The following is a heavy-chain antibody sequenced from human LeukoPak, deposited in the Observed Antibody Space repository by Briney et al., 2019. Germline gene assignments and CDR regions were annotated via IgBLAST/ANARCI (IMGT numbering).Heavy chain of an antibody. V-gene: IGHV4-34*01. J-gene: IGHJ4*02. Sequence: SETLSLTCAVYGGSFSGYYWSWIRQPPGKGLEWIGEINHSGSTNYNPSLKSRVTISVDTSKNQFSLKLSSVTAADTAVYYCARRIPDYYGSGGYYSWSQGTLVTVSS. D-gene: IGHD3-10*01. CDR1: GGSFSGYY. CDR2: INHSGST. CDR3: ARRIPDYYGSGGYYS.